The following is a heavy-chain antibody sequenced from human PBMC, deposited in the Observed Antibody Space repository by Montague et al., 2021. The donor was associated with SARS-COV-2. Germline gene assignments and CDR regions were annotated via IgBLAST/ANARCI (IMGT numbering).Heavy chain of an antibody. CDR2: IDWSDGK. D-gene: IGHD3-16*02. CDR3: ARIRRVDDYVWGSYRYAPFDY. CDR1: GFSLSTSKMC. Sequence: PALVKPTQTLTLTCTFSGFSLSTSKMCVSWIRQSPGKALEWLALIDWSDGKYYNTSLKTRLTISKDTSKNQVVLTMTNMDPVDTATYYCARIRRVDDYVWGSYRYAPFDYWGQGTLVTVSS. V-gene: IGHV2-70*01. J-gene: IGHJ4*02.